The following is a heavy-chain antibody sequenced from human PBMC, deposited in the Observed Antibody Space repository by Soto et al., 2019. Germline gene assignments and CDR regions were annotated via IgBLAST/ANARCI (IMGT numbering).Heavy chain of an antibody. V-gene: IGHV3-23*01. CDR1: GFTFSSYG. CDR3: AKDRGSSLYPWFDP. D-gene: IGHD6-13*01. CDR2: ISDGGGST. J-gene: IGHJ5*02. Sequence: GGSLRLSCAASGFTFSSYGMSWVRQAPGKGLEWVSVISDGGGSTFYADSVKGRFTISRDNSKNTLYLQMNGLRADDTAVYYCAKDRGSSLYPWFDPGGQETLVTVSS.